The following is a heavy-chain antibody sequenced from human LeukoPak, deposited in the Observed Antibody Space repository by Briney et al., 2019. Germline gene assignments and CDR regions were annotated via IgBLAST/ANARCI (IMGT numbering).Heavy chain of an antibody. J-gene: IGHJ4*02. CDR3: ARGWYTPGSPIYFDY. Sequence: PGGSLKLSFAISGFHLRCNYLGWVRPGSGKGLEWVSVIYIGGSTYYADSVKRRFTITRDNSKNTPYLQMNSLRAEDTAVYYCARGWYTPGSPIYFDYWGQGTLVTVSS. CDR2: IYIGGST. D-gene: IGHD2-15*01. V-gene: IGHV3-53*01. CDR1: GFHLRCNY.